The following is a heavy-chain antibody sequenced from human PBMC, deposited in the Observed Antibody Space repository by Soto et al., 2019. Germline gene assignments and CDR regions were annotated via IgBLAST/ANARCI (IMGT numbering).Heavy chain of an antibody. J-gene: IGHJ4*02. CDR2: ISSSSSFA. CDR3: SRDSSGGLDF. D-gene: IGHD2-15*01. V-gene: IGHV3-21*06. Sequence: WGYLRISCASSGFTFSSYNMNLVRQAPGKGLDLVSCISSSSSFAYYADSVKGRFTISRDNAKNSVYLQMNSLRAEDTALYYCSRDSSGGLDFWGQGSMVTVSS. CDR1: GFTFSSYN.